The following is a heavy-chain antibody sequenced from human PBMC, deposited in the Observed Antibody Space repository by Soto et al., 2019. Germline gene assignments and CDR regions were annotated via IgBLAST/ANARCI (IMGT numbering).Heavy chain of an antibody. D-gene: IGHD3-3*01. Sequence: PGGSLRLSCAASGFTFSDYYMSWIRQAPGKGLEWVSYISSSGSTIYYADSVKGRFTISRDNAKNSLYLQMNSLRAEDTAVYYCARETYDFWSGYYYYYYMDVWGKGTTVTVSS. CDR3: ARETYDFWSGYYYYYYMDV. CDR2: ISSSGSTI. J-gene: IGHJ6*03. V-gene: IGHV3-11*01. CDR1: GFTFSDYY.